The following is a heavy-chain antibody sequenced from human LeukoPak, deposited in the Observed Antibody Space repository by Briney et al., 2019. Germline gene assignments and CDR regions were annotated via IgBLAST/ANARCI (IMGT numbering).Heavy chain of an antibody. CDR3: ARESSGWSQSDPFDY. CDR1: GFTFSSYS. J-gene: IGHJ4*02. Sequence: PGGSLRLSCAASGFTFSSYSMDWVRQAPGKGLEWVANIKQDGSEKYYVDSVKGRFTISRDNAKNSLYLQMNSLRAEDTAVYYCARESSGWSQSDPFDYWGQGTLVTVSS. V-gene: IGHV3-7*01. D-gene: IGHD6-19*01. CDR2: IKQDGSEK.